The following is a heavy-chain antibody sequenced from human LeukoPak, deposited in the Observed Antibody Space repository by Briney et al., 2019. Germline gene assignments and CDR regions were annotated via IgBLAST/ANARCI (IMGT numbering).Heavy chain of an antibody. J-gene: IGHJ4*02. V-gene: IGHV1-2*04. CDR1: GYTFTGYY. CDR2: INPNSGGT. D-gene: IGHD3-10*01. CDR3: ARDGGHYGSGSYYPDY. Sequence: ASVKVSCKASGYTFTGYYMHWVRQAPGQGLEWMGWINPNSGGTNYAQKFQGWVTMTRDTSISTAYMELSRLRSDDTAVYYCARDGGHYGSGSYYPDYWGQGTLVTVSS.